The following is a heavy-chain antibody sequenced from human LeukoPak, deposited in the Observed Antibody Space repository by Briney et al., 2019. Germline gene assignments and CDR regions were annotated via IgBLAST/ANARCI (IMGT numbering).Heavy chain of an antibody. V-gene: IGHV4-59*01. CDR3: ARDTKSGYFYL. CDR2: IYYSGST. Sequence: SETLSLTCTVSGGSISSYYLSWVRQPRGKGLEWIGYIYYSGSTNYNPSLKSRVTISVDTSRNQFSLNLSSVTAADTAVYYCARDTKSGYFYLWGRGTLVTVSS. J-gene: IGHJ2*01. D-gene: IGHD3-3*01. CDR1: GGSISSYY.